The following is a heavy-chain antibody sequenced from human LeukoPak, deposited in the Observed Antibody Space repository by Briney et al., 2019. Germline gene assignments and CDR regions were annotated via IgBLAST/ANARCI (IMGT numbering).Heavy chain of an antibody. D-gene: IGHD5-18*01. J-gene: IGHJ4*02. Sequence: GGSLRLSCAASGFTFSSYGMHWVRQAPGKGLEWVAVISYDGSNKYYADSVKGRFTISRDNSKNTLYLQMNSMRAEDTAVYHCAKDQIQLWLGSVDYWGQGTLVTVSS. CDR1: GFTFSSYG. CDR3: AKDQIQLWLGSVDY. CDR2: ISYDGSNK. V-gene: IGHV3-30*18.